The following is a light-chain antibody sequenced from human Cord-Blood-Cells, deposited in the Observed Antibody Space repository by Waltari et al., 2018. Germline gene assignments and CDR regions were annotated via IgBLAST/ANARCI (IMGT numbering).Light chain of an antibody. CDR1: SSDVGGYHY. Sequence: QSALTQPASVSGSPGQSITISCTGTSSDVGGYHYVSWYQQHPGKAPKLMIYDVSKQPSGVSNRFSGSKSGNTASLTISGLQAEDEADYYCSSYTSSSTWVFGGGTKLTVL. CDR2: DVS. J-gene: IGLJ3*02. CDR3: SSYTSSSTWV. V-gene: IGLV2-14*01.